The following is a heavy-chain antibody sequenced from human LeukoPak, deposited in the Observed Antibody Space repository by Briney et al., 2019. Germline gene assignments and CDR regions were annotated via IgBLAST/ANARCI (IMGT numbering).Heavy chain of an antibody. D-gene: IGHD3-22*01. J-gene: IGHJ4*02. CDR1: GGSISSYY. Sequence: SETLSLTCTVSGGSISSYYWSWIRQPAGKGLEWIGRIYTSGSTNYNPSLKSRVTMSVDTFKNQFSLKLSSVTAADTAVYYCAREAYYDSSGYRQIDYWGQGTLVTVSS. CDR2: IYTSGST. V-gene: IGHV4-4*07. CDR3: AREAYYDSSGYRQIDY.